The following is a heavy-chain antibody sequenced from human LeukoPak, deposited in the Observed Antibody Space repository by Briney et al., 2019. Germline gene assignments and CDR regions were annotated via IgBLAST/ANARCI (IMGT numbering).Heavy chain of an antibody. CDR3: VKDSGYYDTSGKGWFDF. D-gene: IGHD3-22*01. Sequence: GGSLRLSCAASGFAFSSYSMNWVRQAPGKGLEWVSCISYSGNGIYYADSVKGRFTISRDNAKNSLFLQMNSLRAEDTAVYYCVKDSGYYDTSGKGWFDFWGQGTLVTVSS. J-gene: IGHJ5*01. CDR2: ISYSGNGI. CDR1: GFAFSSYS. V-gene: IGHV3-48*04.